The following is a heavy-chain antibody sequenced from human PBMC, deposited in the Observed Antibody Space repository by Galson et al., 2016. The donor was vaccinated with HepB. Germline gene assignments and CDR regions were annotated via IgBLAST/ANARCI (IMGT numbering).Heavy chain of an antibody. D-gene: IGHD1-26*01. V-gene: IGHV5-51*01. CDR1: GYTFTRYW. J-gene: IGHJ4*02. CDR2: IYPGDSDT. Sequence: QSGAAVTKPGESLKMSCEASGYTFTRYWIGWVRQMPAKGLEWVAIIYPGDSDTRYGPSFQGRVTISADKSIRTAYLQWTSLETSDTAIYYCARPGGTYSDWGQGTLLTVSS. CDR3: ARPGGTYSD.